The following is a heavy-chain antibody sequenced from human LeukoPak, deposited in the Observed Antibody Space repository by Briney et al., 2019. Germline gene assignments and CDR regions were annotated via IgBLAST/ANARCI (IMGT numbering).Heavy chain of an antibody. D-gene: IGHD2-15*01. CDR3: AREYCSGGSCYSRYDY. CDR2: IYSGGST. J-gene: IGHJ4*02. Sequence: GGSLRLSCAASGFTVSSNYMSWVRQAPGKGLEWVSVIYSGGSTYYADSVKGRFTISKDNSKNTLYLQMNSLRAEDTAVYYCAREYCSGGSCYSRYDYWGQGTLVTVSS. CDR1: GFTVSSNY. V-gene: IGHV3-66*01.